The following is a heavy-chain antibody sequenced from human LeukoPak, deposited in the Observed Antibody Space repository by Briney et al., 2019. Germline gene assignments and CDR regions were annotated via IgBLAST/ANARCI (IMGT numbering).Heavy chain of an antibody. CDR2: ISYDGSNK. CDR1: GFTFSSYA. J-gene: IGHJ4*02. V-gene: IGHV3-30*04. D-gene: IGHD2-2*01. CDR3: ASGDLGYCSSTSCYVDY. Sequence: PGRSLRLSCAASGFTFSSYAMHWVRQAPGKGLEWVAVISYDGSNKYYADSVKGRFTISRDNSKNTLYLQMNSLRAEDTAVYYCASGDLGYCSSTSCYVDYWGQGTLVTVSS.